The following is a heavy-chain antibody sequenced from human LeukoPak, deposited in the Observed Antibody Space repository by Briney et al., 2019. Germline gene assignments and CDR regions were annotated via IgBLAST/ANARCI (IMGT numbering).Heavy chain of an antibody. CDR2: IYHSGIT. CDR1: GGSISSGGYY. CDR3: ARDHYMDV. V-gene: IGHV4-30-2*06. Sequence: PSETLSLTCTVSGGSISSGGYYWSWIRQSPGKGLEWIGYIYHSGITYYNPSLKSRVTISVDKSKNQFSLKLSSVTAADTAVYYCARDHYMDVWGKGTTVTVSS. J-gene: IGHJ6*03.